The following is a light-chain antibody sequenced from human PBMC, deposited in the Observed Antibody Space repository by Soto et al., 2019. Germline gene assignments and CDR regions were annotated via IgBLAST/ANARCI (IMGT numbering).Light chain of an antibody. V-gene: IGLV1-36*01. Sequence: QSVLTQPPSVSEAPRQRVTISCSGSSSNIGNNAVNWYQQLPGKAPKLLIYYDDLLPSGVSDRFSGSKSGTSASLAISGLQSEDEADYYCAAWDDSLNGVLFGGGTKVTV. J-gene: IGLJ2*01. CDR2: YDD. CDR1: SSNIGNNA. CDR3: AAWDDSLNGVL.